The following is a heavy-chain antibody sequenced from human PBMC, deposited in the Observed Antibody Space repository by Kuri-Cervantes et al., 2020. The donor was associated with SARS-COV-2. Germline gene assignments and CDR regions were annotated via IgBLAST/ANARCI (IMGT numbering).Heavy chain of an antibody. CDR2: VDSDGSSV. D-gene: IGHD1-7*01. V-gene: IGHV3-74*03. J-gene: IGHJ5*02. Sequence: GESLKISCAASGFAFNHHWMHWVRQVPGKGLVWVSRVDSDGSSVTYADSVKGRFTSSRDNAKNTLYLQMSSLRAEDTAVYYCVKDVAFAGTTFDPRGQGTLVTVSS. CDR1: GFAFNHHW. CDR3: VKDVAFAGTTFDP.